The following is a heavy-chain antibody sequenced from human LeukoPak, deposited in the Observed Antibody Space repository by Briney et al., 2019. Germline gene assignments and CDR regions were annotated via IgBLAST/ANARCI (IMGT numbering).Heavy chain of an antibody. CDR3: AKDEINYYDHDAFDI. V-gene: IGHV3-48*01. CDR2: ISSSSSTI. CDR1: GFTFSSYS. D-gene: IGHD3-22*01. J-gene: IGHJ3*02. Sequence: PGGSLRLSCAASGFTFSSYSMNWVRQAPGKGLEWVSYISSSSSTIYYADSVKGRFTISRDNSKNTLYLQMNSLRAEDTAVYYCAKDEINYYDHDAFDIWGQGTMVTVSS.